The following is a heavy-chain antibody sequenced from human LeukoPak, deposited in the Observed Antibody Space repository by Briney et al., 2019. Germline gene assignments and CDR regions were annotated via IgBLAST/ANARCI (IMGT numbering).Heavy chain of an antibody. CDR1: GASTSSNY. CDR2: IHYRGGT. CDR3: AREEYGTFDC. V-gene: IGHV4-59*01. D-gene: IGHD1-1*01. Sequence: PSETLSLTCTVSGASTSSNYWSWLRQPPGKGLEWIGYIHYRGGTNYNPSLKSRVTMSVDTSKNHFSLKLNSVTAADTAVYYCAREEYGTFDCWGQGTLDTVSS. J-gene: IGHJ4*02.